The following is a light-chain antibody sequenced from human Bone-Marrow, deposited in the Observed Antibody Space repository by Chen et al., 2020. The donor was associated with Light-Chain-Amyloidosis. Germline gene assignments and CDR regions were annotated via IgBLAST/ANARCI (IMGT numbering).Light chain of an antibody. CDR3: QSADSSGTYEVI. CDR2: RDT. J-gene: IGLJ2*01. V-gene: IGLV3-25*03. CDR1: DLPTKY. Sequence: SYERTQPPSVSVSPGQTARITCSGDDLPTKYAYWYQQKQGQAPVLVIHRDTERPSGISERFSGSSSGTTSTLTISGVQAEDEADYHCQSADSSGTYEVIFGGGAKLTGL.